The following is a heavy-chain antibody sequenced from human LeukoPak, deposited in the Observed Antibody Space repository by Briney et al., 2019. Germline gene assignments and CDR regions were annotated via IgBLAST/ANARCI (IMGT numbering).Heavy chain of an antibody. CDR3: AREGRYCSGGSCYSDWYFDL. CDR1: GYTFTGYY. J-gene: IGHJ2*01. D-gene: IGHD2-15*01. CDR2: INPNSGGT. V-gene: IGHV1-2*02. Sequence: ASVKVSCKASGYTFTGYYMHWVRQAPGQGLEWMGWINPNSGGTNYAQKFQGRVTMTLDTSISTVYMELSRLRSDDTAVYYCAREGRYCSGGSCYSDWYFDLWGRGTLVTVSS.